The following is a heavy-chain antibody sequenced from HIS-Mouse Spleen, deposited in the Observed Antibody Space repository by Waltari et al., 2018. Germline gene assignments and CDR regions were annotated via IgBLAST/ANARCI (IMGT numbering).Heavy chain of an antibody. J-gene: IGHJ4*02. CDR2: ISYDGSNK. V-gene: IGHV3-30*04. Sequence: QVQLVESGGGVVQPGRSLRLSCAASGFTFSSYALHWVRQAPSKGREWVAVISYDGSNKYYADSVKGRFTISRDNSKNTLYPQMNSLRAEDTAVYYCARGGITMIVVVMTPYYFDYWGQGTLVTVSS. CDR1: GFTFSSYA. CDR3: ARGGITMIVVVMTPYYFDY. D-gene: IGHD3-22*01.